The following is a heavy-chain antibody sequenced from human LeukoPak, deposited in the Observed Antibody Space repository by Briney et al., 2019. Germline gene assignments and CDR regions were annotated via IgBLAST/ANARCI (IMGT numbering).Heavy chain of an antibody. J-gene: IGHJ4*02. V-gene: IGHV1-2*06. CDR1: GYTFTAYY. D-gene: IGHD4-23*01. CDR2: INPNSGDT. CDR3: ACWGGGNQGH. Sequence: VSVKVSCKASGYTFTAYYMHWVRQAPGQGLEWMGRINPNSGDTIYAQNFQGRVTVTRDTSISTAYMELSRLRSDDTAVYYCACWGGGNQGHWGQGTLVTVSS.